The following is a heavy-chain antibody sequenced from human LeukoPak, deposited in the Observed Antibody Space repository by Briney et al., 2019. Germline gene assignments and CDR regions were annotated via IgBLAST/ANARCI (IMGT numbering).Heavy chain of an antibody. V-gene: IGHV1-24*01. J-gene: IGHJ4*02. D-gene: IGHD3-3*01. CDR2: FDPEDGET. CDR3: ATDLGSAFWSGNFDY. CDR1: GYTLTELS. Sequence: ASVKVSCKVSGYTLTELSMHWVRQAPGKGLEWMGGFDPEDGETIYAQKFQGRVTMTEDTSTDTAYMELSSLRSEDTAVYYCATDLGSAFWSGNFDYWGQGTLVTVSS.